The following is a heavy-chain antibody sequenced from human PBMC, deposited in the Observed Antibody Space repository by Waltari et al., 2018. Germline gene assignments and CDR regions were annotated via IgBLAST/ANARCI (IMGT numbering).Heavy chain of an antibody. CDR2: IIPIVGVA. CDR1: GDTFSSYA. CDR3: ARVWGSMTTVTTLDH. J-gene: IGHJ4*02. V-gene: IGHV1-69*12. Sequence: HVQLVQSGAEMRKPGSSVKVSCKASGDTFSSYAVSWVRQAPGQGLEWMGGIIPIVGVATYEQKFQDRVTIVADESTSTVYMEVRNLTSEDTAMYYCARVWGSMTTVTTLDHWGQGTLVSVSS. D-gene: IGHD4-17*01.